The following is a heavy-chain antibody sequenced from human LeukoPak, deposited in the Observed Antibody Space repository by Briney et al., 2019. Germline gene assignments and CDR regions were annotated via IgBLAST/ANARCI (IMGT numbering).Heavy chain of an antibody. Sequence: PGGSLRLSCAASGFTFSSYGMHWVRQAPGKGLEWVAFIRYDGSNKYYADSVKGRFTISRDNSKNTLYLQMNSLRAEDTAVYYCAKAGEYSSSSELDYWGRGTLVTVSS. CDR2: IRYDGSNK. CDR1: GFTFSSYG. V-gene: IGHV3-30*02. D-gene: IGHD6-6*01. J-gene: IGHJ2*01. CDR3: AKAGEYSSSSELDY.